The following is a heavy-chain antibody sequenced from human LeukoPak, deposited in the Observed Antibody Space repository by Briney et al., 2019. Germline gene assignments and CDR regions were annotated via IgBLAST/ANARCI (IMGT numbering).Heavy chain of an antibody. CDR3: ARASSGYDPFDY. Sequence: PSETLSLTCSVSGGSITSYYWNWIRQPAGKGLEWIGRIYTSESTNYNPSLKSRVTMSVDTSKNQFSLRLNSVTAADTAMYYCARASSGYDPFDYWGQGTLVTVSS. CDR1: GGSITSYY. J-gene: IGHJ4*02. V-gene: IGHV4-4*07. D-gene: IGHD5-12*01. CDR2: IYTSEST.